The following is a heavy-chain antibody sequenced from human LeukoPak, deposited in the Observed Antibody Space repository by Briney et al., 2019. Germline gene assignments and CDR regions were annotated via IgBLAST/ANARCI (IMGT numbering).Heavy chain of an antibody. V-gene: IGHV4-59*01. CDR1: GGSISSYY. Sequence: SETLSLTCTVSGGSISSYYWSWIRQPPGKGLEWIGYIYYSGSTNYNPSLKSRVTISVDTSKNQFSLKLSSVTAADTAVYYCARGYCSGGSCLDAFDIWGQGTMVTVSS. J-gene: IGHJ3*02. CDR2: IYYSGST. D-gene: IGHD2-15*01. CDR3: ARGYCSGGSCLDAFDI.